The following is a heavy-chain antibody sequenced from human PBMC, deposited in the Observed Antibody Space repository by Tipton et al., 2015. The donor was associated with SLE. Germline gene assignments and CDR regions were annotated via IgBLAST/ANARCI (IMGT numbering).Heavy chain of an antibody. CDR3: ARHEYGSGFYGFDA. J-gene: IGHJ6*02. Sequence: TLSLTCTVSGGSIGSRRHYWGWIRQIPGKGREWIGSIYYSGRTYYNPSLKSRVTISQDISNNQFSVHLSSVTAADPAVYFCARHEYGSGFYGFDAWGRGTAVTVPS. V-gene: IGHV4-39*01. D-gene: IGHD3-10*01. CDR1: GGSIGSRRHY. CDR2: IYYSGRT.